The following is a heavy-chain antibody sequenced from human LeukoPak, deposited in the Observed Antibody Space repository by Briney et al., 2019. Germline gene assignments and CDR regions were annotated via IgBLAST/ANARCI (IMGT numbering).Heavy chain of an antibody. J-gene: IGHJ5*02. D-gene: IGHD6-13*01. CDR2: IYSSGNT. CDR1: GDSISSSTYY. Sequence: TSSETLSLTCNVSGDSISSSTYYWAWMRQPPGRGLEWIGSIYSSGNTYKNPSLKSRVTISVDTSKNQVSLKVTSVTPEDTAVYYCASRIAAAGILDPWGQGTLVTVSS. V-gene: IGHV4-39*01. CDR3: ASRIAAAGILDP.